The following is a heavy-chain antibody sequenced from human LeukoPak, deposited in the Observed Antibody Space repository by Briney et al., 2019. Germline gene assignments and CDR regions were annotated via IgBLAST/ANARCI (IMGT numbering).Heavy chain of an antibody. CDR2: INHSGST. Sequence: SETLSLTCAVYGGSFSGYYWSWIRQPPGKGLEWIGEINHSGSTNYNPSLKSRVTISVDTSKNQFSLKLSSVTAADTAVYYCARGLPLLLWFGELTHNWFDPWGQGTLVTVSS. J-gene: IGHJ5*01. V-gene: IGHV4-34*01. CDR1: GGSFSGYY. D-gene: IGHD3-10*01. CDR3: ARGLPLLLWFGELTHNWFDP.